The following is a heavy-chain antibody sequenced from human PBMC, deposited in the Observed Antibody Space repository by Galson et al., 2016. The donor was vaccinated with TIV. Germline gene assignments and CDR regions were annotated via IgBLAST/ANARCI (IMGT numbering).Heavy chain of an antibody. CDR3: ARDLGLGVFDV. J-gene: IGHJ3*01. CDR1: SDSIFNFS. V-gene: IGHV4-59*01. D-gene: IGHD7-27*01. Sequence: SETLSLTCTISSDSIFNFSVSWIRQPPGKGLEWIAYISDGGRSNKSPSLESRVTISVDTSKKQISLRLKSVTAADTAVYYCARDLGLGVFDVWGQGTMVSVSS. CDR2: ISDGGRS.